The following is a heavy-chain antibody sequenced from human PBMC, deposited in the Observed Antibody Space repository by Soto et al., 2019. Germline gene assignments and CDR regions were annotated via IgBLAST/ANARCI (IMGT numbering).Heavy chain of an antibody. CDR3: AKQMHPADGLVYSYTYMAV. D-gene: IGHD6-19*01. CDR2: ISGSGGST. Sequence: GGSLRLPWAASGFTFSSLAISWVRQAPGKGLEWVSAISGSGGSTYYADSVKGRFTISRDNSKNTLYLKMNSLRAEDTAVYYCAKQMHPADGLVYSYTYMAVWGKGTTVTVS. CDR1: GFTFSSLA. J-gene: IGHJ6*03. V-gene: IGHV3-23*01.